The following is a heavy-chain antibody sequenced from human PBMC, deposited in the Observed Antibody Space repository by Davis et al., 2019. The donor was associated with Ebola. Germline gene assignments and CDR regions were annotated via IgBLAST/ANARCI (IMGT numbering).Heavy chain of an antibody. CDR3: ARGRLVRGYYYYGMDV. CDR2: IYYSGST. V-gene: IGHV4-31*03. J-gene: IGHJ6*02. Sequence: SETLSLTCTVSGGSISSGGYYWSWIRQHPGKGLEWIGYIYYSGSTYYNPSLKSRVTISVDTSKNQFSLKLSSVTAADTAVYYCARGRLVRGYYYYGMDVWGQGTTVTVSS. D-gene: IGHD3-10*02. CDR1: GGSISSGGYY.